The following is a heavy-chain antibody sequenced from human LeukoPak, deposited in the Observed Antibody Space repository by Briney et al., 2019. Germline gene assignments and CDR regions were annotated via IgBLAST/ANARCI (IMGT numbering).Heavy chain of an antibody. CDR2: IWYDGSNK. D-gene: IGHD3-22*01. CDR3: ARSIPRYDGSGYYPDS. Sequence: EGSLRLSCAASGFTFRDYGMHWVRQAPGKGLEWVAVIWYDGSNKVYGESVKGRFTISRDNSKNTLYLQMNSLRAEDTAVYYCARSIPRYDGSGYYPDSWGQGILVTVSS. CDR1: GFTFRDYG. J-gene: IGHJ4*02. V-gene: IGHV3-33*01.